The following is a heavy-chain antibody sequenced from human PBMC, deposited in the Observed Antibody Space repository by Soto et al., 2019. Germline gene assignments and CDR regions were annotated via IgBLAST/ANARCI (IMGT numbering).Heavy chain of an antibody. D-gene: IGHD2-15*01. CDR1: GFVFKNYE. Sequence: GGSLRLSCVASGFVFKNYEMNRVRQAPGKRLEWLSSISSSGYIFSTDSVRGRFTISRDNAKNSVYLQINSLRAEDTAVYFCARDCSGGSCYPGMDVWGQGTTVTVSS. J-gene: IGHJ6*02. V-gene: IGHV3-48*03. CDR2: ISSSGYI. CDR3: ARDCSGGSCYPGMDV.